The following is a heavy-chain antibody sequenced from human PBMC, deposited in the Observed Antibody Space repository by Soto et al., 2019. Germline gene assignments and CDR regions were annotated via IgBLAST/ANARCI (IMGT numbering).Heavy chain of an antibody. CDR1: GFTFSSYW. D-gene: IGHD6-19*01. J-gene: IGHJ3*02. Sequence: GGSLRLSCAASGFTFSSYWMHWVRQAPGKGLVWVSRINSDGSSTSYADSVKGRFTISRDNAKNTLYLQMNSLRAEDTAVYYCARMRIAVAGTIHGAFDIWGQGTMVTVSS. CDR3: ARMRIAVAGTIHGAFDI. CDR2: INSDGSST. V-gene: IGHV3-74*01.